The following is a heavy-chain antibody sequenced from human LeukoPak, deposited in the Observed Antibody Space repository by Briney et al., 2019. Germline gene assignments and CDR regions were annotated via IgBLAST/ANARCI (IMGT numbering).Heavy chain of an antibody. J-gene: IGHJ5*02. CDR1: GGSISSQY. V-gene: IGHV4-4*09. CDR3: ARHGRRSGLAWFDP. Sequence: TSETLSLTCTVSGGSISSQYWSWVRQPPGKALEWIGHIYTSGSTSYNPSLKSRVTISVETSKNQVSLQLNSVTAADTALYCCARHGRRSGLAWFDPWGQGTLVTVSS. D-gene: IGHD3-3*01. CDR2: IYTSGST.